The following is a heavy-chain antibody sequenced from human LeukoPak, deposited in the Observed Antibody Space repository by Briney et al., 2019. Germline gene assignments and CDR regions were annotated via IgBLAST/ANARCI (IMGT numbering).Heavy chain of an antibody. CDR2: ISGSGGST. CDR1: GFTFTTYA. Sequence: RAGGSLRLSCAASGFTFTTYAMTWVRQAPGKGLEWVSLISGSGGSTYYADSVKGRFTISRDNSKNTLYLQMNNLRAEDTAVYYCAKDLAYCGGDCYWSFDYWGQGTLVTVSS. V-gene: IGHV3-23*01. CDR3: AKDLAYCGGDCYWSFDY. J-gene: IGHJ4*02. D-gene: IGHD2-21*01.